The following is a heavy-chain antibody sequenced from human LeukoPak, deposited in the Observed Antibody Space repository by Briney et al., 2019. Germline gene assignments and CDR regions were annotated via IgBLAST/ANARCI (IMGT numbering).Heavy chain of an antibody. D-gene: IGHD6-25*01. CDR2: IYPGDSDT. J-gene: IGHJ6*03. CDR1: GYSFTSYW. Sequence: GESLKISCKGSGYSFTSYWIGWVRQMPGKGLEWMGIIYPGDSDTRYSPSFQGQVTISADKSISTAYLQWSSLKASDTAMSYCVRIGFYYYYYMDVWGKGTTVTVSS. V-gene: IGHV5-51*01. CDR3: VRIGFYYYYYMDV.